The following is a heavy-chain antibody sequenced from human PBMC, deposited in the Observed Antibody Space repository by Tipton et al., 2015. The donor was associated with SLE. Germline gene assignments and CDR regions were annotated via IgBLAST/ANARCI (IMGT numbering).Heavy chain of an antibody. D-gene: IGHD2-15*01. V-gene: IGHV4-61*02. J-gene: IGHJ4*02. CDR1: GGSISSGSYY. CDR2: IHTSGST. Sequence: LRLSCTVSGGSISSGSYYWSWIRQPAGKGLEWIGRIHTSGSTNYNPSLKSRVTISVDTSKNQFSLKLISVTAADTAVYYCARDPGGYCSGGTCSHFDYWGQGTLVTVSS. CDR3: ARDPGGYCSGGTCSHFDY.